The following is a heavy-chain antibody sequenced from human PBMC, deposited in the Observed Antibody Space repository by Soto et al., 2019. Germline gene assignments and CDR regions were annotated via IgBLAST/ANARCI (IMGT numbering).Heavy chain of an antibody. CDR1: GYTFTGYY. D-gene: IGHD3-22*01. V-gene: IGHV1-2*02. CDR3: ARPYGTTYYEDSSGYFNNWFDS. CDR2: INPNSGGT. J-gene: IGHJ5*01. Sequence: ASVKVSCNASGYTFTGYYMHWARQAPGQGLEWMGWINPNSGGTNYAQKFQCRVTMTRDTSISTAYMELSRLRSDDTAVYYCARPYGTTYYEDSSGYFNNWFDSCGQVTMVSVSS.